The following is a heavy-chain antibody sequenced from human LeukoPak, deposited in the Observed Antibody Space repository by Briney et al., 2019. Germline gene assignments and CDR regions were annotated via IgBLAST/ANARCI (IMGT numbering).Heavy chain of an antibody. Sequence: GGSLRLSCAASGFTFSSYGMHWVRQAPGKGLEWVAFIRYDGSNKYYADSVKGRFTISRDNSKNTLYLQMNSLRAEDTAVYYCAKGQIHSYGYDYFDYWGQGTLVTVSS. V-gene: IGHV3-30*02. CDR2: IRYDGSNK. J-gene: IGHJ4*02. CDR3: AKGQIHSYGYDYFDY. D-gene: IGHD5-18*01. CDR1: GFTFSSYG.